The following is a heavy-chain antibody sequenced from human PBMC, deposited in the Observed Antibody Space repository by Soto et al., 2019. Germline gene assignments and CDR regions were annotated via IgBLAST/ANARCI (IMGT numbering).Heavy chain of an antibody. D-gene: IGHD3-10*01. V-gene: IGHV4-59*01. Sequence: NPSETLSLTCTVSGGSISSYYWSWIRQPPGKGLEWIGYIYYSGSTNYNPSLKSRVTISVDTSKNQFSLKLSSVTAADTAVYYCARSLTMVRGVGFDLWGRGTLVTVSS. CDR1: GGSISSYY. J-gene: IGHJ2*01. CDR3: ARSLTMVRGVGFDL. CDR2: IYYSGST.